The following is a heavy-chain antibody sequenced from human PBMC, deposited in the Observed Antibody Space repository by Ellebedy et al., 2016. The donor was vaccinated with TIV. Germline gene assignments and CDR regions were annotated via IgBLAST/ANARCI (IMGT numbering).Heavy chain of an antibody. CDR2: ISFDGGNE. J-gene: IGHJ4*02. D-gene: IGHD3-3*01. Sequence: GESLKISCAASGFTFSHYAMYWVRQAPGKGLEWVAFISFDGGNEYYPDSVKGRFTISRDNSKRTLYLQMSSLRPEDTAVYYCARDRIPIFGVVLGQTQNDYWGQGTLVTVSS. CDR3: ARDRIPIFGVVLGQTQNDY. V-gene: IGHV3-30-3*01. CDR1: GFTFSHYA.